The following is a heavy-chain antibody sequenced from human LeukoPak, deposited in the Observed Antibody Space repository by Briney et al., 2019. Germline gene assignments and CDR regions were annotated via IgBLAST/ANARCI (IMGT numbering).Heavy chain of an antibody. V-gene: IGHV3-30*04. Sequence: GGSLRLSCAASGFTFSSYAMHWVRQAPGKGLEWVAVISYDGSNKYYADSVKGRFTISRDNSKNTLYLQMNSLRAEDTAVYYCARFRPGASGDYWGQGTLVTVSS. J-gene: IGHJ4*02. CDR1: GFTFSSYA. CDR3: ARFRPGASGDY. CDR2: ISYDGSNK. D-gene: IGHD1-1*01.